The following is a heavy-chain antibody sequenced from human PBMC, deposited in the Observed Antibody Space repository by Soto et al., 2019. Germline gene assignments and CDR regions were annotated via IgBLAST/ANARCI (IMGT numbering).Heavy chain of an antibody. V-gene: IGHV4-34*01. CDR2: LNHSGST. J-gene: IGHJ4*02. Sequence: SETPALTCAVYGGCVSVYDWGWIRQPPEKGLEWIGELNHSGSTNYNPSLQSRVTISVDTSKNQFSLKLSSVTAADTAVYYCARGRSSSWYENVPFDYWGQGTLVTVSS. CDR1: GGCVSVYD. CDR3: ARGRSSSWYENVPFDY. D-gene: IGHD6-13*01.